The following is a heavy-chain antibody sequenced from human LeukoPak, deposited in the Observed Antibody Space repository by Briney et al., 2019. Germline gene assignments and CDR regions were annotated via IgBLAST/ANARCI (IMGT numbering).Heavy chain of an antibody. CDR2: IFYTGST. Sequence: SETLSLTCTVSVGSISSSYWSWMPQPPGKGLEWSGYIFYTGSTDYNPSLKSRVTISVDTSKNQFSLKVNSVTAADTAIYYCARARYSRAWYASDIWGQGTVVTVSA. D-gene: IGHD6-19*01. CDR1: VGSISSSY. J-gene: IGHJ3*02. CDR3: ARARYSRAWYASDI. V-gene: IGHV4-59*01.